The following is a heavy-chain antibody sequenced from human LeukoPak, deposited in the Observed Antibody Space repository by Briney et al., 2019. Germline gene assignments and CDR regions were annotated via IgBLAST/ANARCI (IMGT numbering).Heavy chain of an antibody. CDR3: ARGRYFDWLLSQPYYYYMDV. J-gene: IGHJ6*03. CDR2: IYHSGST. CDR1: GYSISSGYY. Sequence: PSETLSLTCTVSGYSISSGYYWGWIRQPPGKGLEWIGSIYHSGSTNYNPSLKSRVTISVDTSKNQFSLKLSSVTAADTAVYYCARGRYFDWLLSQPYYYYMDVWGKGTTVTVSS. D-gene: IGHD3-9*01. V-gene: IGHV4-38-2*02.